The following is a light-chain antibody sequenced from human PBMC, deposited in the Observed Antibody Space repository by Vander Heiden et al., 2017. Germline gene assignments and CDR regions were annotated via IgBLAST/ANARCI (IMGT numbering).Light chain of an antibody. CDR2: AAS. CDR1: QDIRND. Sequence: QMAQAPSCLAASVADRVTITCRASQDIRNDLGWYQQKPGKAPKILISAASTLQSGVPSRFSGSRSVTDFTLTISSLQPEDFVTYYCLQDHSFPWTLVQGTKVEIK. CDR3: LQDHSFPWT. V-gene: IGKV1-6*01. J-gene: IGKJ1*01.